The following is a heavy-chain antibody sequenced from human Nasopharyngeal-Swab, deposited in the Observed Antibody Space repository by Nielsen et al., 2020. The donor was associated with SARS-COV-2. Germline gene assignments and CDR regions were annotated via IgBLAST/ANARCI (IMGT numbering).Heavy chain of an antibody. V-gene: IGHV3-7*03. Sequence: GESLKISCAASGFTFSSYWMSWVRQAPGKGLEWVANIKQDGSEKYYVDSVKGRFTISRDNAKNSLYLQMNSPRAEDTAVYYCARDGGEYSSSWLVDHWGQGTLVTVSS. CDR3: ARDGGEYSSSWLVDH. CDR1: GFTFSSYW. J-gene: IGHJ4*02. CDR2: IKQDGSEK. D-gene: IGHD6-6*01.